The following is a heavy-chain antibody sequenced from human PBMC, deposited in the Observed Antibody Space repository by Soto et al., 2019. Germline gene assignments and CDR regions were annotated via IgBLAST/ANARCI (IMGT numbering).Heavy chain of an antibody. J-gene: IGHJ4*02. D-gene: IGHD5-18*01. CDR3: AREGGYSYGYHY. CDR1: GFTFSSFS. V-gene: IGHV3-48*01. Sequence: EVQLVESGGGLVQPGGSLRLSCAASGFTFSSFSLNWVRQAPGKGLEWVSYISTSSSTIYYADSVKGRFTISRDNAKNSLYLQMNSLRAEDTAVYYCAREGGYSYGYHYWGQGTLVTVSS. CDR2: ISTSSSTI.